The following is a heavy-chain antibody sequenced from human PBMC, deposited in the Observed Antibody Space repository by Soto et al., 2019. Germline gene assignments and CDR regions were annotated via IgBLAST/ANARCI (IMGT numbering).Heavy chain of an antibody. CDR1: GFTFRDYG. Sequence: QVQLVESGGGVVRPGRSLRLSCVASGFTFRDYGMHWVRQAPGKGLEWVAGISHHGLKEHYADSVKARFTISRDNSRNTVYLRLNSLRGGDSVVYYCAKDWVGGSNKYYFEYWGQGSLVTVPS. J-gene: IGHJ4*02. CDR3: AKDWVGGSNKYYFEY. V-gene: IGHV3-30*18. D-gene: IGHD1-26*01. CDR2: ISHHGLKE.